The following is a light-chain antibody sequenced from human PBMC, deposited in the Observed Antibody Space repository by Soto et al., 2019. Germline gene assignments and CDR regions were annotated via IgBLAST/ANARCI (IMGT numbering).Light chain of an antibody. CDR2: KAS. J-gene: IGKJ1*01. Sequence: EIQVTQSPATLSTSVGDRVTITCRASQSISSWLAWYQQKPGKAPKLLIYKASTLQSGVPSRFSGSGSGTEFTLAISSLQPDDSATYYCQQYNDNWTFGQGTKV. CDR1: QSISSW. V-gene: IGKV1-5*03. CDR3: QQYNDNWT.